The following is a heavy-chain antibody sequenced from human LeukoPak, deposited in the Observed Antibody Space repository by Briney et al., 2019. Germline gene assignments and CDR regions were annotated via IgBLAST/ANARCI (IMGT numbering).Heavy chain of an antibody. J-gene: IGHJ4*02. D-gene: IGHD1-26*01. Sequence: PGGSLRLSCAASGFTFSIYWMNWVRQAPGKGLVWVSHINSDGSATGYADSVKGRFTISRDNAKNTLYLQMNSLGAEDTAVYYCARGIVGATDSWGQGTLVTVSS. V-gene: IGHV3-74*01. CDR1: GFTFSIYW. CDR3: ARGIVGATDS. CDR2: INSDGSAT.